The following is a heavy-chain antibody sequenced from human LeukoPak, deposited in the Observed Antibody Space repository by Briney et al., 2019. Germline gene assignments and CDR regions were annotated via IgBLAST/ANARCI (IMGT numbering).Heavy chain of an antibody. V-gene: IGHV3-23*01. CDR1: GFTFKSYS. CDR2: ISGSGGST. CDR3: AKTDCSSTSCPIYPLLTHFDY. J-gene: IGHJ4*02. Sequence: PGGSLRLSCAASGFTFKSYSIYWVRQAPGKGLEWVSAISGSGGSTYYADSVKGRFTISRDNSKNTLYLQMNSLRAEDTAVYYCAKTDCSSTSCPIYPLLTHFDYWGQGTLVTVSS. D-gene: IGHD2-2*01.